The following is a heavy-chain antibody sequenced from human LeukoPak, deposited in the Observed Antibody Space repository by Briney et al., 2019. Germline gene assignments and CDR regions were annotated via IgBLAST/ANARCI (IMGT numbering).Heavy chain of an antibody. Sequence: GGSLRLSCTASGFTFGDYAMSWVRQAPGKGLEWVGFIRSKAYGGTTEHAASVKGRFTISRDDSKSIAYLQMNSLKTEDTAVYYCTRFLAVVPADPGYYYYYYYMDVWGKGTTVTVSS. CDR3: TRFLAVVPADPGYYYYYYYMDV. CDR2: IRSKAYGGTT. CDR1: GFTFGDYA. D-gene: IGHD2-2*01. V-gene: IGHV3-49*04. J-gene: IGHJ6*03.